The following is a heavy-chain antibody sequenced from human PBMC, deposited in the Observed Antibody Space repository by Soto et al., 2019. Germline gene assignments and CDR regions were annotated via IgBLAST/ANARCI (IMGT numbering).Heavy chain of an antibody. CDR1: GGSIRSGGYY. V-gene: IGHV4-31*03. CDR2: IYYSGST. Sequence: PSETLSLTCTVSGGSIRSGGYYWSWIRQHPGKGLEWIGYIYYSGSTYYNPSLKSRVTISVDTSKNQFSLKLSSVTAADTAVYYCAREPSDYGDYYFDYWGQGTLVPVSS. D-gene: IGHD4-17*01. CDR3: AREPSDYGDYYFDY. J-gene: IGHJ4*02.